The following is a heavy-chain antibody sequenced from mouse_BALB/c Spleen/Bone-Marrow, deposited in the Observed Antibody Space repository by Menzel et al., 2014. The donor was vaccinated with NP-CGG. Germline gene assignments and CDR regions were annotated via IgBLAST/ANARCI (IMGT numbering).Heavy chain of an antibody. J-gene: IGHJ4*01. V-gene: IGHV1S81*02. CDR2: INPSNGGT. CDR1: GYTFTSYY. CDR3: TRGRRDAMDY. Sequence: VKLMESGAELVKPGASVKLSCKASGYTFTSYYMYWVKQRPGQGLEWIGEINPSNGGTNFNEKFKSKATPTVDKSSSTAYMQLSSLTSEDSAVYYCTRGRRDAMDYWGQGTSVTVSS.